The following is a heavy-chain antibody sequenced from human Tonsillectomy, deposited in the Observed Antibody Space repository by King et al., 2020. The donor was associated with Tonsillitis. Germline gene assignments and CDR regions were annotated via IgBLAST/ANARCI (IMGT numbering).Heavy chain of an antibody. CDR2: IDWGDDK. J-gene: IGHJ6*02. Sequence: TLKESGPALVKPTQTLTLTCTFSGFSLSTSGMCVSWIRQPPGKALEWLARIDWGDDKYYSTSLKTRLTISKDTSKNQVVLTMTNMDPVDTATYYCARTPIMVRGNRYSYYYGMDVWGQGTTVTVSS. CDR3: ARTPIMVRGNRYSYYYGMDV. CDR1: GFSLSTSGMC. D-gene: IGHD3-10*01. V-gene: IGHV2-70*11.